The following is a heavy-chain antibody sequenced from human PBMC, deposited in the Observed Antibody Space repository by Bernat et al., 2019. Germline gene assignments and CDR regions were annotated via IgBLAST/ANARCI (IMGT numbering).Heavy chain of an antibody. CDR3: TRDEYGSGSVAFDY. CDR1: GFIFGDYA. V-gene: IGHV3-49*04. CDR2: FRNKAYGGTT. J-gene: IGHJ4*02. Sequence: DVQLVESGGGLVQPGRSLRLSCTPSGFIFGDYAMSWVRQAPGNGLSWVGCFRNKAYGGTTDYAASVKGRFTISRDDSKSIAYLQMNSLKTEDTAVYYCTRDEYGSGSVAFDYWGQGTLVTVSS. D-gene: IGHD3-10*01.